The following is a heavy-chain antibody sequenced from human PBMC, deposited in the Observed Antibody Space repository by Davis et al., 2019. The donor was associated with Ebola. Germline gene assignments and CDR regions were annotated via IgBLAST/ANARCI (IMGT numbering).Heavy chain of an antibody. J-gene: IGHJ5*02. CDR1: GFTFSSYG. CDR2: ISSSSSTI. D-gene: IGHD4-17*01. V-gene: IGHV3-48*02. CDR3: ARRHDYGDYLGFDP. Sequence: PGGSLRLSCAASGFTFSSYGMHWVRQAPGKGLEWVSYISSSSSTIYYADSVKGRFTISRDNAKNSLYLQMNSLRDEDTTVYYCARRHDYGDYLGFDPWGQGTLVTVSS.